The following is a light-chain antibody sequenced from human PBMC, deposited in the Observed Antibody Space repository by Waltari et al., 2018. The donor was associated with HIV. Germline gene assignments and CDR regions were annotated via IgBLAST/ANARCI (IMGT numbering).Light chain of an antibody. CDR1: SSDADSFDY. J-gene: IGLJ3*02. CDR3: GSYTATNAMM. V-gene: IGLV2-14*01. Sequence: QSALTQPAYVSGSSGQSITFSCTGPSSDADSFDYFAWYQQHTGKVPTPIIYEVSFRASGVSHRFSASKSGNTTSLHISGLRAEDEAVEYCGSYTATNAMMFGGGTKLTVL. CDR2: EVS.